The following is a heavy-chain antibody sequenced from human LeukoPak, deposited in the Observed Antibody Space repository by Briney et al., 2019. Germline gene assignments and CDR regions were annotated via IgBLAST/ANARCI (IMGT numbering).Heavy chain of an antibody. D-gene: IGHD2-2*02. CDR1: GFTFSSNW. V-gene: IGHV3-7*01. Sequence: GGSLRLSCAASGFTFSSNWMNWLRQAPGKGLGWVANIKQDESEKYYVDSVKGRFTISRDNAKNSLYLQMNSLRAEDTAMYYCAALYQDYWGQGTLVTVSS. CDR3: AALYQDY. CDR2: IKQDESEK. J-gene: IGHJ4*02.